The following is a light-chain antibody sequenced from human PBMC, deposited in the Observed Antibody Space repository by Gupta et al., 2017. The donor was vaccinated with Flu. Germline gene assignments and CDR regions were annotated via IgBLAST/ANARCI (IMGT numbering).Light chain of an antibody. V-gene: IGLV2-8*01. Sequence: QSALTQPPSASGSPGQSIAISCTGTSSNVGAYNYVSWYQQHPGKAPKLIIFEVNSRPSGVPDGFSGAKSGNTASLAVYGVETEDEVDYYCSSYGGPKVFGGGTKLTVL. J-gene: IGLJ3*02. CDR2: EVN. CDR3: SSYGGPKV. CDR1: SSNVGAYNY.